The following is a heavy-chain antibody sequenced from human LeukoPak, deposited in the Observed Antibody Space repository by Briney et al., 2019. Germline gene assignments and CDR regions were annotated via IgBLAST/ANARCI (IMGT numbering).Heavy chain of an antibody. CDR3: VKGLKWELPQRGYYFDY. D-gene: IGHD1-26*01. V-gene: IGHV3-9*01. Sequence: GGSLRLSCAASGFTFDDYAMHWVRQAPGKGLEWVSGISWNSGSIGYADSVKGRFTISRDNAKNSLYLQMNSLRAEDTALYYCVKGLKWELPQRGYYFDYWGQGTLVTVSS. CDR1: GFTFDDYA. CDR2: ISWNSGSI. J-gene: IGHJ4*02.